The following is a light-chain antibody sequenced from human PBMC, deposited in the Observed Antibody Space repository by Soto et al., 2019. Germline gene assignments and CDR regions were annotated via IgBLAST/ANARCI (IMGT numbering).Light chain of an antibody. V-gene: IGKV1-5*03. CDR3: QQYTDYSWT. J-gene: IGKJ1*01. CDR1: QTISGN. Sequence: DIQLTQSPSTLSASVGDRVTITCRASQTISGNLAWYKQKPGKAPNLLIYKASYLESGVPSRFSGSGSGAEFTLTISSLQPDDFATYYCQQYTDYSWTFGLGTKVEIK. CDR2: KAS.